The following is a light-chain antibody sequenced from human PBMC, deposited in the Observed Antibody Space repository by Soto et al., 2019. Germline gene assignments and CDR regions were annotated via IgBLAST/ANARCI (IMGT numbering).Light chain of an antibody. J-gene: IGLJ1*01. Sequence: QSVLTQPRSVSGSPGQSVTISCTGTSSDVGTHDFVSWYQQHPGKAPRLMIFDVSERPSGVPDRFSGSKSGNTASLTISGLQAEDEADYYCSSYTDSSNYVFGSGTKVTVL. V-gene: IGLV2-11*01. CDR2: DVS. CDR1: SSDVGTHDF. CDR3: SSYTDSSNYV.